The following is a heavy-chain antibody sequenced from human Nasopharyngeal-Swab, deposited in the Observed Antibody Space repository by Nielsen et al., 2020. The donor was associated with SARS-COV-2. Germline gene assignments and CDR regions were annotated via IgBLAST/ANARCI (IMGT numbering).Heavy chain of an antibody. CDR1: GGSISLGGYN. D-gene: IGHD3-16*02. CDR2: IYYSGST. J-gene: IGHJ3*02. CDR3: ARDGVTRGALDI. Sequence: LRLSCTVAGGSISLGGYNWSWLRQHPGKGLEWIGYIYYSGSTYYKPSFKSRVTMSVDTSKNQFSLKLTSVTAADTAVYYCARDGVTRGALDIWGPGTMVTVSS. V-gene: IGHV4-31*03.